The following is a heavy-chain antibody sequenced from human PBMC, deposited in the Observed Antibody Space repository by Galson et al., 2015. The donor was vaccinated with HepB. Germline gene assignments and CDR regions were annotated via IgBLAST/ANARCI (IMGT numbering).Heavy chain of an antibody. J-gene: IGHJ3*02. CDR1: GFTFSGYA. D-gene: IGHD3-3*01. V-gene: IGHV3-30*04. CDR2: ISYDGSDK. Sequence: SLRLYCAASGFTFSGYAMHWVRQAPGKGLEWVAAISYDGSDKHYADSVKGRFTISRANSKETLSLQMTRLRAEDTAMYYCARERAAYYDFWSGSDAFDMWGQGTMVTVSS. CDR3: ARERAAYYDFWSGSDAFDM.